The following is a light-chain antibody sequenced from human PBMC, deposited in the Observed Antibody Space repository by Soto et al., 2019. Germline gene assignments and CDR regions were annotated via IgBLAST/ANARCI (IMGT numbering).Light chain of an antibody. CDR3: QQRYNFPPIT. CDR2: HTS. V-gene: IGKV3-11*01. CDR1: QSVGGS. J-gene: IGKJ5*01. Sequence: ETVWTQSPSNLSLSTGERATLSCRVSQSVGGSLAWYQQCPGQAPRLLVYHTSDRATGIPDRFSASGSGTDFTRTISRLEPEDFAVYYCQQRYNFPPITFGEGTRLEI.